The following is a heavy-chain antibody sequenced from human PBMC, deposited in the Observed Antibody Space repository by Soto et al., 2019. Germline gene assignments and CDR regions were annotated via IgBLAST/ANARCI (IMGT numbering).Heavy chain of an antibody. CDR3: ARDIAPSTPYYYDSSGFPSPGAFDI. V-gene: IGHV1-46*01. D-gene: IGHD3-22*01. Sequence: ASVKVSCKASGYTFTSYYMHWVRQAPGQGLEWMGIINPSGGSTSYAQKFQGRVTMTRDTSTSTVYMELSSLRSEDTAVYYCARDIAPSTPYYYDSSGFPSPGAFDIWG. CDR1: GYTFTSYY. J-gene: IGHJ3*02. CDR2: INPSGGST.